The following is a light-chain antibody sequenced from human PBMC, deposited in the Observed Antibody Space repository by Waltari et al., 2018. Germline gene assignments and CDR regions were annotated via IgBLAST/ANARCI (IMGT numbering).Light chain of an antibody. J-gene: IGLJ1*01. CDR3: ASYTTSDTIV. CDR1: SRPVGNYHH. Sequence: QSALTQPASLSGSPGQSITISCTGTSRPVGNYHHVSWYQHHPGKVPKVIIYEVSNRPAGMSSRFSGSKSGNTASLTISRLQADDEADYYCASYTTSDTIVFGTGTGVTVL. CDR2: EVS. V-gene: IGLV2-14*01.